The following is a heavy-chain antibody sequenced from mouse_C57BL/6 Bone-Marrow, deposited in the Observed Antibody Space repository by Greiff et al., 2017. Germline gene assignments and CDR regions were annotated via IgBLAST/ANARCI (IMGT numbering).Heavy chain of an antibody. CDR1: GFTFSDYY. J-gene: IGHJ1*03. CDR3: ARQVITTVAQDWYFDV. Sequence: EVQGVESGGGLVQPGGSLKLSCAASGFTFSDYYMYWVRQTPEKRLEWVAYISNGGGSTYYPDTVKGRFTISRDNAKNTLYLQMSRLKSEDTAMYYCARQVITTVAQDWYFDVWGTGTTVTVSS. CDR2: ISNGGGST. D-gene: IGHD1-1*01. V-gene: IGHV5-12*01.